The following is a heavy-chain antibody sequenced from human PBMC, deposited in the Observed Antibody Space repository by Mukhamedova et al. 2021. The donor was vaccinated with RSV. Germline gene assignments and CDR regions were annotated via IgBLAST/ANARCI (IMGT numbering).Heavy chain of an antibody. Sequence: EYMGIINPSSGTTTYAQKFQGRVTMTRDTSTSTVYMELSSLTSEDTAVYYCARDHGYSTPGDPWCQGTLVTVSS. CDR2: INPSSGTT. D-gene: IGHD5-24*01. J-gene: IGHJ5*02. CDR3: ARDHGYSTPGDP. V-gene: IGHV1-46*01.